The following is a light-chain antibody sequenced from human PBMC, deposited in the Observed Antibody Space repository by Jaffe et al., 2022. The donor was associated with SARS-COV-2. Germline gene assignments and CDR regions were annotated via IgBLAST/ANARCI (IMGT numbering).Light chain of an antibody. CDR3: CSYGETNTFV. J-gene: IGLJ3*02. CDR1: SSDVGTYNL. CDR2: EVN. Sequence: QSALTQPASVSGSPGQSITISCTGTSSDVGTYNLVSWYQHHPGKAPKLIIFEVNKRPSGVSRRFSAAKSGSTASLTISGLQAEDEADYYCCSYGETNTFVFGGGTKLTVL. V-gene: IGLV2-23*02.